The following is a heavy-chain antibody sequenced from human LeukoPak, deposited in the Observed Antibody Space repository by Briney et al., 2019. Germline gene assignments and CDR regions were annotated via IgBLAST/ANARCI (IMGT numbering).Heavy chain of an antibody. CDR2: INTDGSST. J-gene: IGHJ4*02. Sequence: GRSLRLSCAASGFAFSTYWMHWVRQAPGKGLVWVSHINTDGSSTTYADSVKGRFTISRDNAKNTLYLQMNNLRTEDTAVYYCARDKYYAPEYWGQGTLVTVSS. CDR1: GFAFSTYW. V-gene: IGHV3-74*03. CDR3: ARDKYYAPEY. D-gene: IGHD2-2*01.